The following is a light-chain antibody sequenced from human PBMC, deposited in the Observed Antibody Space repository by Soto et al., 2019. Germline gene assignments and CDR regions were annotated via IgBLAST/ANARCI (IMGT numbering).Light chain of an antibody. CDR3: QQYITLLST. CDR1: QTISSW. CDR2: DAS. V-gene: IGKV1-5*01. Sequence: DIQMTQSPSTLSASVGDRVTITCRASQTISSWLAWYQQKPGKAPKLLIYDASSLQSVVPSRFSGSGPGTEVILTFSSLQTDDFATYYCQQYITLLSTFGQGTKLEIK. J-gene: IGKJ2*02.